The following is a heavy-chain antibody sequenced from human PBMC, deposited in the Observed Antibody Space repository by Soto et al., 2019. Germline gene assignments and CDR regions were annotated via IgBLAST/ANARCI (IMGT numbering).Heavy chain of an antibody. V-gene: IGHV5-51*01. CDR3: ARREVTYYYGPGSYYFDY. CDR2: IYPGDSDT. D-gene: IGHD3-10*01. Sequence: RQMPGKGLEWMGIIYPGDSDTRYSPSFQGQVTISADKSISTAYLQWSSLKASDTAMYYCARREVTYYYGPGSYYFDYWGQGTLVTVSS. J-gene: IGHJ4*02.